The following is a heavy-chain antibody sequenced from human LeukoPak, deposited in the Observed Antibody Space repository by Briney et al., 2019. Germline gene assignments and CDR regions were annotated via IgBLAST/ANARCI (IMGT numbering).Heavy chain of an antibody. CDR2: ISYDGSNK. V-gene: IGHV3-30*04. Sequence: PGGSLRLSCAASGFTFSSYAMHWVRQAPGKGLEWVAVISYDGSNKYYADSVKGRFTISRDNSKNTLYLQMNSLRAEDTAVYYCARDYGDYEVHAFDIWGQGTMVTVSS. CDR1: GFTFSSYA. CDR3: ARDYGDYEVHAFDI. D-gene: IGHD4-17*01. J-gene: IGHJ3*02.